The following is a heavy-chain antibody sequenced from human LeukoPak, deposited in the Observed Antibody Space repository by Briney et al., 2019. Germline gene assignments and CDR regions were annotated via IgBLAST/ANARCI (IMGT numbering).Heavy chain of an antibody. CDR1: GFTFSSYS. D-gene: IGHD1-26*01. CDR3: ARDRGTHGSYRFDP. J-gene: IGHJ5*02. Sequence: GGSLRLSCAASGFTFSSYSMNWVRQAPGKGLEWVSYISSSSSTIYYADSAKGRFTISRDNAKNSLYLQMNSLRAEDTAVYYCARDRGTHGSYRFDPWGQGTLVTVSS. CDR2: ISSSSSTI. V-gene: IGHV3-48*01.